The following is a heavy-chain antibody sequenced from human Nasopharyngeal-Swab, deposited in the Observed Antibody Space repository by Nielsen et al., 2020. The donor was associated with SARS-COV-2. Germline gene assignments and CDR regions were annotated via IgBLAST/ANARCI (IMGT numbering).Heavy chain of an antibody. CDR3: ATSPGSHLAY. Sequence: VRQAPGKGLEWVSYISSSSSTIYYADSVKGRFTISRDNAKNSLYLQMNSLRDEDTAVYYCATSPGSHLAYWGQGTLVTVSS. CDR2: ISSSSSTI. D-gene: IGHD1-26*01. V-gene: IGHV3-48*02. J-gene: IGHJ4*02.